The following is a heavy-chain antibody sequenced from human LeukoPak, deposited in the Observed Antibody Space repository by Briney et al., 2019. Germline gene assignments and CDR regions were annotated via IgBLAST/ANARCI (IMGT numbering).Heavy chain of an antibody. Sequence: SVKVSCKASGGTFSSYAISWVRQAPGQGLEWMGGIIPIFGTANYAQKFQGRVTITADESTSTAYMELSSLRSEDTAVYYCARVSAGGNSAHYFDYWGQGTLVTVSS. J-gene: IGHJ4*02. V-gene: IGHV1-69*13. D-gene: IGHD4-23*01. CDR3: ARVSAGGNSAHYFDY. CDR2: IIPIFGTA. CDR1: GGTFSSYA.